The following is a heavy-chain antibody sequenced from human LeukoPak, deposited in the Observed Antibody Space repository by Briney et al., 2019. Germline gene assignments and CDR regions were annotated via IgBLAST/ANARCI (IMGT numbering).Heavy chain of an antibody. CDR2: SKNKGNSYTI. Sequence: GGSLRLSCAGSGFTFSDHHMDWVRQAPGKGLEWVGRSKNKGNSYTIDYAASVKGRFTISRDDSRISLYLQMNSLKTEDTAVYYCVLLFRGLPFWGQGTLVTVSS. J-gene: IGHJ4*02. D-gene: IGHD3-10*01. V-gene: IGHV3-72*01. CDR1: GFTFSDHH. CDR3: VLLFRGLPF.